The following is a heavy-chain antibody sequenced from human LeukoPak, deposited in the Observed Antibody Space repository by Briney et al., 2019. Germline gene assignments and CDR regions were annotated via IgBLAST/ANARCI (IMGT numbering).Heavy chain of an antibody. J-gene: IGHJ3*02. CDR1: GGSISSGDYY. Sequence: SQTLSLTCAVSGGSISSGDYYWSWIRQHPGKGLEWIGYIYYSGSTYYNPSLKSRVTISVDTSKNQFSLKLNSVTAADTAVYYCARLYTSFRAFDIWGQGTMVTVSS. CDR2: IYYSGST. D-gene: IGHD6-6*01. V-gene: IGHV4-31*11. CDR3: ARLYTSFRAFDI.